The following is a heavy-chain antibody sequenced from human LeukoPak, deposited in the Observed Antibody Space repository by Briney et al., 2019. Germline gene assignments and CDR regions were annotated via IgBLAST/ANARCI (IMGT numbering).Heavy chain of an antibody. D-gene: IGHD5-12*01. J-gene: IGHJ4*02. CDR1: GYTFTSYD. CDR3: ARGRSTGYPYYFEY. Sequence: ASVKVSCKASGYTFTSYDINWVRQATGQGLEWMGWMNPNSGSTGYAQKFQGRVTITRNTSISTAYMELSGLGSEDTAVYYCARGRSTGYPYYFEYWGQGTLATVSS. V-gene: IGHV1-8*03. CDR2: MNPNSGST.